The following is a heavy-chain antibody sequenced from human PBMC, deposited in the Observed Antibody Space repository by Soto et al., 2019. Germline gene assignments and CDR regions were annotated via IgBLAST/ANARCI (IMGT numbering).Heavy chain of an antibody. V-gene: IGHV3-23*01. CDR3: ARDPQGSGPDFDC. CDR1: RFTFSNYA. CDR2: ISGSGGST. J-gene: IGHJ4*02. D-gene: IGHD3-3*01. Sequence: EVQLLESGGGLVQPGGSLRLSCAASRFTFSNYAMSWVRQAPGKGLEWVSGISGSGGSTYHAASVKGRFTISRDNSKNTLYLQMNSLRAEDTAVYFCARDPQGSGPDFDCWGQGTQVTVSS.